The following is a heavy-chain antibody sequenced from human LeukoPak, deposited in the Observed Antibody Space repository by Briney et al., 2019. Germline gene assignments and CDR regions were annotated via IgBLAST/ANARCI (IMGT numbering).Heavy chain of an antibody. D-gene: IGHD3-22*01. J-gene: IGHJ6*02. CDR3: AKGQFPHSSGYYEYYYYGMDV. CDR1: GFTFSSYA. Sequence: GGSLRLSCAASGFTFSSYAMSWVRQAPGKGVEWVSAISGSGGSTYYADSVKGRFTISRDNSKNTLYLQMNSLRAEDTAVYYCAKGQFPHSSGYYEYYYYGMDVWGQGTTVTVSS. V-gene: IGHV3-23*01. CDR2: ISGSGGST.